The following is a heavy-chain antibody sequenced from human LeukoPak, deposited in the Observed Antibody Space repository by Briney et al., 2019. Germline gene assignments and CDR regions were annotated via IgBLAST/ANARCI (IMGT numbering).Heavy chain of an antibody. V-gene: IGHV4-34*01. CDR3: AGRYLYYYYYYMDI. CDR2: VNHTGST. CDR1: GGSFSGYF. D-gene: IGHD2-2*02. J-gene: IGHJ6*03. Sequence: SETLSLTXAVYGGSFSGYFWNWIRQSPGKGLEWIGEVNHTGSTNYNPSLKSRVIISVDTSKNQFSLKLTSMTAADTAVYYCAGRYLYYYYYYMDIWGKGTTVAVSS.